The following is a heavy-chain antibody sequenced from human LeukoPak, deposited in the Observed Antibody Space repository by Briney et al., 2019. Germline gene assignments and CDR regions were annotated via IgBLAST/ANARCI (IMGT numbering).Heavy chain of an antibody. CDR3: VRDRGYCSGGTCYALWDY. D-gene: IGHD2-15*01. CDR2: ISSSSSTI. Sequence: GGPLRLSCAASGFTFSSYSMNWVRQAPGKGLEWVSYISSSSSTIYYADSVKGRFTISRDNAKNSLYLQMYSLRAEDTAMYYCVRDRGYCSGGTCYALWDYWGQGTLVTVSS. CDR1: GFTFSSYS. V-gene: IGHV3-48*01. J-gene: IGHJ4*02.